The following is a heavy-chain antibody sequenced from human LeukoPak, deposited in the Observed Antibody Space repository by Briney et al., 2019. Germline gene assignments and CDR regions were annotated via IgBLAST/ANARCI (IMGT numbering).Heavy chain of an antibody. D-gene: IGHD6-19*01. J-gene: IGHJ4*02. CDR1: GFTFSDYY. V-gene: IGHV3-11*01. CDR2: ISSSGTNT. CDR3: AKIHPGSSSGWYAPFDY. Sequence: GGSLRLSCAASGFTFSDYYMSWIRQAPGKGLEWISYISSSGTNTFYADSVRGRFTISRDNSKDTLYLQMNSLRAEDTAVYYCAKIHPGSSSGWYAPFDYWGQGTLVTVSS.